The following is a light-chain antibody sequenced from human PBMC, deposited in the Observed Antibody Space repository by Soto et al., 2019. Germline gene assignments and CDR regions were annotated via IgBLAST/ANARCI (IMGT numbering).Light chain of an antibody. Sequence: EVVLTQSASTVSSFPGDRVTLSCRASQYINTRLAWYQHRPGQAPRLLIYQTSIRAAGIPARFSASGSGTDFTLTISDVQPEDFALYYCHQRQSWPRTFGQGTKVDIK. CDR2: QTS. CDR1: QYINTR. J-gene: IGKJ1*01. V-gene: IGKV3-11*01. CDR3: HQRQSWPRT.